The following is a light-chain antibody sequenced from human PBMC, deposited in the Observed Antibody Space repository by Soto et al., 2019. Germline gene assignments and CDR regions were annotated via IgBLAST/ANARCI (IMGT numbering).Light chain of an antibody. J-gene: IGKJ5*01. CDR1: QSVSNN. V-gene: IGKV3-15*01. CDR3: QQYNNWPIT. CDR2: GAS. Sequence: IVMTQSPGTLSVSPGERVTLSCRASQSVSNNLAWHQQKPGQAPRLLIHGASTRATGTPASFSGSGSGTEFTLTISSLQSEDFAIYYCQQYNNWPITFGQGTRLEIK.